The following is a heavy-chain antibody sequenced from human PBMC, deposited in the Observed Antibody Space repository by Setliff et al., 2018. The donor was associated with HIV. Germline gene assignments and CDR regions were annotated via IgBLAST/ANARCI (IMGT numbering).Heavy chain of an antibody. V-gene: IGHV3-48*04. CDR2: ISSSSSTI. J-gene: IGHJ6*02. CDR3: ARDSEYYDILTGYFYYYGMDV. Sequence: GESLKISCAASGFTFSNYGMNWVRQAPGKGLEWVSYISSSSSTIYYADSVKGRFTISRDNAKNSLYLQMNSLRAEDTAVYSCARDSEYYDILTGYFYYYGMDVWGQGTTVTVSS. D-gene: IGHD3-9*01. CDR1: GFTFSNYG.